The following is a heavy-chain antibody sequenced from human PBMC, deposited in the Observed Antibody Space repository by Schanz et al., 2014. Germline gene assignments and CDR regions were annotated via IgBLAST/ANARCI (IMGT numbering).Heavy chain of an antibody. D-gene: IGHD3-10*01. J-gene: IGHJ6*02. CDR2: ISAYNGHT. CDR1: GYTFISYG. V-gene: IGHV1-18*01. CDR3: ARAKRFGDMDV. Sequence: QVQLVQSGAEVKKPGASVKVSCKASGYTFISYGIKWVRQAPGQGLEWMGWISAYNGHTDYAQKLQGRVTLTTDTSTSTAYMELRILRSDATAVYYCARAKRFGDMDVWGQGTTVTVSS.